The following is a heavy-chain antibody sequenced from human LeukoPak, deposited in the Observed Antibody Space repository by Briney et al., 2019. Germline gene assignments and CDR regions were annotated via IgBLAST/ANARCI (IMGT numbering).Heavy chain of an antibody. V-gene: IGHV3-74*01. CDR3: ARDAVDTANAV. Sequence: GGSLRLSCAASGFTFTTYWKHWVRQAPGKGLVWVSHINSDGSITSYADSVKGRFTISRDNAKNTLYLQMNSLRAEDTAVYYCARDAVDTANAVWGQGTTVTVPS. CDR2: INSDGSIT. D-gene: IGHD5-18*01. CDR1: GFTFTTYW. J-gene: IGHJ6*02.